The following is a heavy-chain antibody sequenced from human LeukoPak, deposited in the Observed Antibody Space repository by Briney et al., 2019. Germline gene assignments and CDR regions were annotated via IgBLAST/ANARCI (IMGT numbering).Heavy chain of an antibody. J-gene: IGHJ4*02. CDR1: GFTFSSYW. D-gene: IGHD4-17*01. CDR3: ARGHYGRDY. V-gene: IGHV3-7*04. Sequence: GGSLRLSCAASGFTFSSYWMSWVRQAPGKGLEWVANIKPDGSEKYYVDSVKGRFTIPRDNAKNSLYLQMNSLRVEDTAVYYCARGHYGRDYWGQRTLVTVSS. CDR2: IKPDGSEK.